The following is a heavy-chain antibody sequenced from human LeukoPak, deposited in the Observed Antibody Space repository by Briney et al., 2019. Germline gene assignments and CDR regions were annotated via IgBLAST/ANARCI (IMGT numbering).Heavy chain of an antibody. CDR3: AGGPSYYYDSSGYYY. V-gene: IGHV4-34*01. CDR1: GGSFSGYY. Sequence: SETLSLTCAVYGGSFSGYYWSWIRQPPGKGLEWIGEINHSGSTNYNPSLKSRVTISVDTSKNQFSLKLSSVTAADTAVYYCAGGPSYYYDSSGYYYWGQGTLVTVSS. D-gene: IGHD3-22*01. CDR2: INHSGST. J-gene: IGHJ4*02.